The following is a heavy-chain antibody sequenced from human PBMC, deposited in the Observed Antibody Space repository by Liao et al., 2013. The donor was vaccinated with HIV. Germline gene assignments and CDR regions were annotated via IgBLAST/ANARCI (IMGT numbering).Heavy chain of an antibody. CDR1: GGSFNTFY. D-gene: IGHD1/OR15-1a*01. CDR3: AVGDNWYNGWIY. V-gene: IGHV4-34*01. CDR2: INHSGST. Sequence: QVQLQQWGAGLVKPSETLSLTCAVYGGSFNTFYWTWIRQPPGKGLEWIGEINHSGSTNYNPSLKSRVTISVDRAKNQFSLKVNSVTAADTAVYYCAVGDNWYNGWIYWGQGALITVSS. J-gene: IGHJ4*02.